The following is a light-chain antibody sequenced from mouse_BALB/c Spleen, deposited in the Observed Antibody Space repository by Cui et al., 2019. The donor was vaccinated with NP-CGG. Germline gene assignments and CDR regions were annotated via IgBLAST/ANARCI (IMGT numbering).Light chain of an antibody. CDR1: TGAVTTSNY. J-gene: IGLJ1*01. V-gene: IGLV1*01. Sequence: VVSQESVLTTSPGETVTLTCRSGTGAVTTSNYANWVQEKPNHLFTGLIGGTNNRTPGVPARFSGSLIGDKAALTITGAQTENGAIYFCALWYSNHWVFGGGTKLTVL. CDR2: GTN. CDR3: ALWYSNHWV.